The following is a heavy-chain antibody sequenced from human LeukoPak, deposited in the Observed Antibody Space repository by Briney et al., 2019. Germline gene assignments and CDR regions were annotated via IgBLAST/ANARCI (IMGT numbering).Heavy chain of an antibody. CDR2: IYYSGST. CDR3: ARESYSYYYYYYMDV. CDR1: GGSISSYY. V-gene: IGHV4-59*01. D-gene: IGHD2-21*01. J-gene: IGHJ6*03. Sequence: SETLSLTCTVSGGSISSYYWSWIRQPPGKGLEWIGYIYYSGSTNYNPSLKSRVTISVGTSKNQFSLKLSSVTAADTAVYYCARESYSYYYYYYMDVWGKGTTVTVSS.